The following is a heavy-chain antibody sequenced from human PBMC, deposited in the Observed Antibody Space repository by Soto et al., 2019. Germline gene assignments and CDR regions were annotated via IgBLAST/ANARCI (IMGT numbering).Heavy chain of an antibody. V-gene: IGHV1-69*01. CDR3: ARRDGSGSYTTHNSLDC. CDR2: IIPIVGAA. D-gene: IGHD3-10*01. CDR1: GGTFTSYA. Sequence: QLHLVQSGAEVKKPGSSVKGSCKASGGTFTSYAFSWVRQAPGQGLEWMVGIIPIVGAADYAQNFQGRVTITADESTRTAYRELGSLRSEDTAFYYCARRDGSGSYTTHNSLDCWGQGNLVTVS. J-gene: IGHJ4*02.